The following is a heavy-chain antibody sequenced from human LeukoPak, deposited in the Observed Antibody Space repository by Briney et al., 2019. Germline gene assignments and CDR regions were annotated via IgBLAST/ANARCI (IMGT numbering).Heavy chain of an antibody. Sequence: SVKVSCKASGGTFSSYAISWLRQAPRQRLEWMGGIITIFGTANYAQKFQGRVTITADESTSTAYMELSSLRSEDTAVYYCAREFPTPYYSNYLGSPFHPWGQGTLVTVSS. CDR2: IITIFGTA. J-gene: IGHJ5*02. CDR1: GGTFSSYA. V-gene: IGHV1-69*13. D-gene: IGHD4-11*01. CDR3: AREFPTPYYSNYLGSPFHP.